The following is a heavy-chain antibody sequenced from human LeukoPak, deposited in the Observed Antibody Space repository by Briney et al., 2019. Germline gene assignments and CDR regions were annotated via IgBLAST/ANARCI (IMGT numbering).Heavy chain of an antibody. J-gene: IGHJ4*02. V-gene: IGHV3-9*01. CDR1: GFNFDDYG. CDR3: ARAGLGAAADV. D-gene: IGHD6-13*01. Sequence: GGSLRLSCAASGFNFDDYGMYWVRQAPGKGLEWVSGISSNSDYKVYADSVKGRFTISRDNAKNSLYLQMNSLRAEDTAVYYCARAGLGAAADVWGQGTLVTVSA. CDR2: ISSNSDYK.